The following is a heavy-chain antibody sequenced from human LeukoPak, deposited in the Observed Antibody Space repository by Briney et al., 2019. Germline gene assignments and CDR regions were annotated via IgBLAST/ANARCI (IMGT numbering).Heavy chain of an antibody. V-gene: IGHV4-59*01. J-gene: IGHJ4*02. CDR1: GGSISSYY. Sequence: SETLSLTCTVSGGSISSYYWSWIRQPPGKGLEWIGYIYYSGSTNYNPSLKSRVTISVDTSKNQFSLKLSSVTAADTAVYYCARVSGSYYQADYWGQGTLVTVSS. D-gene: IGHD1-26*01. CDR2: IYYSGST. CDR3: ARVSGSYYQADY.